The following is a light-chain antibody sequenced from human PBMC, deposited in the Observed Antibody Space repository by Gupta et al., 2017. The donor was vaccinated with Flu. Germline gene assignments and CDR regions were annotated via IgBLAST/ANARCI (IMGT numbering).Light chain of an antibody. J-gene: IGKJ5*01. CDR2: ATS. Sequence: TVTSRKLAWYQQKPGQAPRLLMYATSTPATGIPDRLSGSGSRTDFSLTITTLETEDSAVYYCQQYGTSQITFGQGPRLEI. CDR1: TVTSRK. CDR3: QQYGTSQIT. V-gene: IGKV3-20*01.